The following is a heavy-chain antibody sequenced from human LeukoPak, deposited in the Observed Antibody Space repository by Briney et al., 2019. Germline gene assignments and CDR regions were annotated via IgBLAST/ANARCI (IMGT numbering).Heavy chain of an antibody. D-gene: IGHD4-17*01. CDR1: GGSVSSGSYY. V-gene: IGHV4-61*01. CDR2: IYYSGST. Sequence: SETLSLTCTVSGGSVSSGSYYWSWIRQPPGKGLEWIGYIYYSGSTNYNPSLKSRVTISADTSKNQFSLKLSSVTAADTAVYYCARDSTTVTSYYYFDYWGQGTLVTVSS. J-gene: IGHJ4*02. CDR3: ARDSTTVTSYYYFDY.